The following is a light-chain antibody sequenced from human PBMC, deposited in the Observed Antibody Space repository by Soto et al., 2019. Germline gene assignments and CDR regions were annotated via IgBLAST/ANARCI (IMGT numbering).Light chain of an antibody. CDR3: SSYTTGSTLYV. Sequence: QSVLTQPASMSGSPGQSITISCTGSSNDIGAYKYVSWYQQYPDKAPKLIIFEVSNRPSGVSNRFSGSKSGNTASLTIAGLQAEDEADYHCSSYTTGSTLYVFGGGTKVTVL. CDR2: EVS. J-gene: IGLJ1*01. V-gene: IGLV2-14*01. CDR1: SNDIGAYKY.